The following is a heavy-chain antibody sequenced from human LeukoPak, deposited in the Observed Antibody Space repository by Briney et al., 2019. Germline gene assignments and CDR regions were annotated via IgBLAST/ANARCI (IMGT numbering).Heavy chain of an antibody. V-gene: IGHV3-21*04. J-gene: IGHJ4*02. D-gene: IGHD3-10*01. Sequence: PGGSLRLSCAASGFTFSSYSMNWVRQAPGKGLEWVSSISSSSSYIYYADSVKGRFTISRDNAKNSLYLQMNSLRAEDTAVYYCAKYVGITMVRGVQDYWGQGTLVTVSS. CDR2: ISSSSSYI. CDR1: GFTFSSYS. CDR3: AKYVGITMVRGVQDY.